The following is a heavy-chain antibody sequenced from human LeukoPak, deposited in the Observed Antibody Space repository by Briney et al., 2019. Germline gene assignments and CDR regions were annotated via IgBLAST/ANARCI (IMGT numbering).Heavy chain of an antibody. CDR2: INHSGST. CDR3: ARGITMVRGVIYYYYYYGMDV. V-gene: IGHV4-34*01. Sequence: PSETLSLACAVYGGSFSGYYWSWIRQPPGKGLEWIGEINHSGSTNYNPSLKSRVTISVDTSKNQFSLKLSSATAADTAVYYCARGITMVRGVIYYYYYYGMDVWGQGTTVTVSS. CDR1: GGSFSGYY. D-gene: IGHD3-10*01. J-gene: IGHJ6*02.